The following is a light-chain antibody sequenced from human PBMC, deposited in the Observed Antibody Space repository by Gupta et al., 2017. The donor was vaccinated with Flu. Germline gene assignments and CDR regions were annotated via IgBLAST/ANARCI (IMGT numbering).Light chain of an antibody. Sequence: IQMTPTPSSLSAPVGDSVTITCRASQSISSYIKWYQQKPGKAPKRLIYAASSLQSGVPARFSGSGSGTDFTLTISSLQAEDVATDYCQQSYSTLPTCGQGTRLEIK. CDR3: QQSYSTLPT. V-gene: IGKV1-39*01. CDR2: AAS. J-gene: IGKJ5*01. CDR1: QSISSY.